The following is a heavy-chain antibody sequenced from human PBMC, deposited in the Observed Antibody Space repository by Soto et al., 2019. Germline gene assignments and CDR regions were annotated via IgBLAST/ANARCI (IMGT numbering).Heavy chain of an antibody. D-gene: IGHD5-12*01. CDR1: GGSISSYY. Sequence: PSETLSLTCTVSGGSISSYYWSWIRQPPGKGLEWIGYIYYSGSTNYNPSLKSRVTISVDTSKNQFSLKLSSVTAADTAVYYCARRARDGYNWEYFDYWGQGTLVTVSS. CDR2: IYYSGST. CDR3: ARRARDGYNWEYFDY. V-gene: IGHV4-59*08. J-gene: IGHJ4*02.